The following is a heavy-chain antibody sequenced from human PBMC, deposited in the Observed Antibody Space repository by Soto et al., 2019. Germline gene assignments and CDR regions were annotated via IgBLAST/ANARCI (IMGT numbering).Heavy chain of an antibody. CDR3: AKSYYGDYDHRLRFDN. V-gene: IGHV3-23*01. CDR1: GFPFSGYA. J-gene: IGHJ4*02. CDR2: ISGIGSST. D-gene: IGHD4-17*01. Sequence: EVQLLESGGGLVQPGGSLRLSCAASGFPFSGYAINWVRQAPGKGLEWVSIISGIGSSTNNADSVKGRFTISRDNSRDTVHLQMNRLRADDTAVYSCAKSYYGDYDHRLRFDNWGQGTLVTVSS.